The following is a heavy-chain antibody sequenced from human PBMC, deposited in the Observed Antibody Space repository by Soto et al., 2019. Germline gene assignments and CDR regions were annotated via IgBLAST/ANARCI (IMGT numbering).Heavy chain of an antibody. CDR3: ALIWFGELHHFDY. D-gene: IGHD3-10*01. J-gene: IGHJ4*02. V-gene: IGHV1-3*01. CDR1: GYTFTSYA. CDR2: INAGNGNT. Sequence: GASVKVSCKASGYTFTSYAMHWVRQAPGQRLEWMGWINAGNGNTKYSQKFQGRVTITRDTSASTAYMELSSLRSEDTAVYYCALIWFGELHHFDYWGQGTLVTVSS.